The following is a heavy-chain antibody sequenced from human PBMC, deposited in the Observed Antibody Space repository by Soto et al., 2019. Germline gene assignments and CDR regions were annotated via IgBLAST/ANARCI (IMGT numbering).Heavy chain of an antibody. Sequence: QAPGKGLEWVAVISYDGSNKYYADSVKGRFTISRDNSKYTLYLQMNSLRAEDTAVYYCAKDRELYYYDSSGLTWGQGTLVTVSS. CDR2: ISYDGSNK. J-gene: IGHJ5*02. V-gene: IGHV3-30*18. CDR3: AKDRELYYYDSSGLT. D-gene: IGHD3-22*01.